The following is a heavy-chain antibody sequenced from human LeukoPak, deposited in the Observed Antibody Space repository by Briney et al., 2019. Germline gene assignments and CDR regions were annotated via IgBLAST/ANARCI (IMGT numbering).Heavy chain of an antibody. J-gene: IGHJ4*02. D-gene: IGHD2-8*01. V-gene: IGHV1-8*01. CDR2: MNPNSGNT. CDR1: GYTFTSYD. CDR3: GRGRGNGRPENYFDY. Sequence: RASVKVSCKASGYTFTSYDINWVRQATGQGLAWMGRMNPNSGNTGYVQKFQGRVSMTRNTSISTAYMELSSLRSEDTAVYYCGRGRGNGRPENYFDYWGQGTLVTVSS.